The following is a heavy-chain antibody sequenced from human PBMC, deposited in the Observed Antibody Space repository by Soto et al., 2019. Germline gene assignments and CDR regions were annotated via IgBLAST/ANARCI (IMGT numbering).Heavy chain of an antibody. CDR3: VRDLGSMVRGIVPLFDY. D-gene: IGHD3-10*01. J-gene: IGHJ4*02. CDR2: ISAYNGNT. V-gene: IGHV1-18*01. Sequence: GASVKVSCKASGYTFTSFGISWLRQAPGQGLEWMGWISAYNGNTKYAQKLQGRVTMTTDTSTSTAYMELRSLRADDTAVYYCVRDLGSMVRGIVPLFDYWGQGTLVTVSS. CDR1: GYTFTSFG.